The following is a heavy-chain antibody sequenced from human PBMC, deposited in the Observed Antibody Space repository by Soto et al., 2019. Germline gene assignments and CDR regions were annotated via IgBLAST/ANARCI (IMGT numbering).Heavy chain of an antibody. Sequence: PGESLKISCKVSGYSFTRYWISWVRQMNGKGLEWMGRIDPSDSYTNYSPSFQGHVTISADKSISTAYLQWSSLKASDTAVYYCTRHTQWLRVAYYGMDVWGQGTTVTVSS. CDR3: TRHTQWLRVAYYGMDV. J-gene: IGHJ6*02. D-gene: IGHD5-12*01. V-gene: IGHV5-10-1*01. CDR2: IDPSDSYT. CDR1: GYSFTRYW.